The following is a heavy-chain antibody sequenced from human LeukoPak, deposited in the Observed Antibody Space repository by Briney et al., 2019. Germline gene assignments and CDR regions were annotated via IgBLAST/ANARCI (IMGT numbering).Heavy chain of an antibody. D-gene: IGHD3-3*01. CDR3: ASRTIFGVVLPKYGMDV. J-gene: IGHJ6*02. V-gene: IGHV1-2*02. Sequence: ASVKVSCKASGYTFTGYYMHWVRQAPGQGLEWMGWINPNSGGTNYAQKFQGRVTMTRDTSISTAYMELSRLRSDDTAVYYCASRTIFGVVLPKYGMDVWGQGTTVTVSS. CDR1: GYTFTGYY. CDR2: INPNSGGT.